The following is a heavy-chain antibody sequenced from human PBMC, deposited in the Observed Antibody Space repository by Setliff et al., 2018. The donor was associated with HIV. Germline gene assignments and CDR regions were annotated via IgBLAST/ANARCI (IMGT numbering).Heavy chain of an antibody. D-gene: IGHD3-10*01. CDR3: ARSDGLGINSRFDS. J-gene: IGHJ4*02. CDR2: INAGSGNT. V-gene: IGHV1-3*01. CDR1: GYSFTRNF. Sequence: VASVKVSCKASGYSFTRNFVHWVRQAPGQRLEWMGWINAGSGNTKYSPKFQGRVTITRDTSASTAYMELSSLRSEDTAVYYCARSDGLGINSRFDSWGQGTLVTVS.